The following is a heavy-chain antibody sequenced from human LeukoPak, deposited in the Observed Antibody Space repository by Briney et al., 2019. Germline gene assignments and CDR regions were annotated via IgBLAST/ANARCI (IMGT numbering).Heavy chain of an antibody. V-gene: IGHV4-4*02. CDR2: IYHSGST. J-gene: IGHJ4*02. D-gene: IGHD3-10*01. CDR1: GGSISSSNW. Sequence: SGTLSLTCAVSGGSISSSNWWSWVRQPPGKGLEWIGEIYHSGSTYYNPSLKSRVTISVDRSKNQFSLKLSSVTAADTAVYYCAGDYGSGSYRVDYWGQGTLVTVSS. CDR3: AGDYGSGSYRVDY.